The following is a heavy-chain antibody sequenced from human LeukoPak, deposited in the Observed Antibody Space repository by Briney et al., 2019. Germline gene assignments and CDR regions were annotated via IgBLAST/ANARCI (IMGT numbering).Heavy chain of an antibody. CDR3: ARRPMVRGVIDY. CDR1: GGSFSGYY. CDR2: INHSGST. Sequence: SETLSLTCAVYGGSFSGYYWSWIRQPPGKGLAWIGEINHSGSTNYNPSLKSRVTISVDTSKNQFSLKLSSVTAADTAVYYCARRPMVRGVIDYWGQGTLVTVSS. V-gene: IGHV4-34*01. J-gene: IGHJ4*02. D-gene: IGHD3-10*01.